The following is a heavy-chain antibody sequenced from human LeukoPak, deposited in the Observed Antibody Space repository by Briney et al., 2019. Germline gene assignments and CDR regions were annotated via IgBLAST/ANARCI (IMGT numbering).Heavy chain of an antibody. V-gene: IGHV4-31*03. Sequence: SSETLSLTCSVSGGSISSGGYYWSWIRQHPGKGLEWSGYIYYSGSTYYNPSLKSRVTISVDTSKNQFSLKLSTVTAADTAVYYCARDSRHCSGGSCPLDIWGQGTMVTVSS. J-gene: IGHJ3*02. CDR1: GGSISSGGYY. CDR2: IYYSGST. D-gene: IGHD2-15*01. CDR3: ARDSRHCSGGSCPLDI.